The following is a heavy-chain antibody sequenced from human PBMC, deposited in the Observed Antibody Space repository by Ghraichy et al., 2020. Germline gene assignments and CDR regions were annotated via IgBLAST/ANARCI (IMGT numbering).Heavy chain of an antibody. CDR3: ARGLGAFY. CDR2: INHSGST. CDR1: GGSFSGYY. J-gene: IGHJ4*02. D-gene: IGHD3-16*01. Sequence: SETLSLTCAVYGGSFSGYYWSWIRQPPGKGLEWIGEINHSGSTNYNPSLKSRVTISVDTSKNQFSLKLSSVTAADTAVYYCARGLGAFYWGQGTLVTVSS. V-gene: IGHV4-34*01.